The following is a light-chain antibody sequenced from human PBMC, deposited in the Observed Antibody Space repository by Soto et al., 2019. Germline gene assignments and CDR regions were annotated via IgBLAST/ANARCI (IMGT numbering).Light chain of an antibody. J-gene: IGKJ1*01. V-gene: IGKV3-11*01. CDR1: QSVSSN. Sequence: EIVMTHSPATLSVSPGERATLSCRASQSVSSNLAWYQQKPGQAPSLLIYGAFTRATGVPARFSGTGSGTDFTLTISSLEPEDFAVYYCQQRSNWPPGGTFGQGTNV. CDR3: QQRSNWPPGGT. CDR2: GAF.